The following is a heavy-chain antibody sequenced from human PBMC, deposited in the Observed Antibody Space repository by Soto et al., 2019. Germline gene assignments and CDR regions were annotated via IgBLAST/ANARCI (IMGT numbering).Heavy chain of an antibody. CDR3: ARDSIVGATGFDY. D-gene: IGHD1-26*01. CDR2: IIPIFGTA. Sequence: SVKVSCKASGGTFSSYAISWVRQAPGQGLEWMGGIIPIFGTANYAQKFQGRVTITADESTSTAYMELSSLRPEDTAVYYCARDSIVGATGFDYWGQGTLVTVSS. CDR1: GGTFSSYA. J-gene: IGHJ4*02. V-gene: IGHV1-69*13.